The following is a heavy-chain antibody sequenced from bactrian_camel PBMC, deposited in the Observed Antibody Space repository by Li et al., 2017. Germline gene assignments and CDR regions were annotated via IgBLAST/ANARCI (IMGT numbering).Heavy chain of an antibody. D-gene: IGHD2*01. V-gene: IGHV3S53*01. Sequence: HVQLVESGGGSVQTGESLRLSCAASDNTVRRRCWGWFRQAPGKEREGVAVIDGAGTTAYTQSVKDRFTTSQVNNTLYLQMDSLRSEDGAMYYCAAERRRLQWWALTHSHYNHWGQGTQVTVS. CDR3: AAERRRLQWWALTHSHYNH. CDR1: DNTVRRRC. J-gene: IGHJ4*01. CDR2: IDGAGTT.